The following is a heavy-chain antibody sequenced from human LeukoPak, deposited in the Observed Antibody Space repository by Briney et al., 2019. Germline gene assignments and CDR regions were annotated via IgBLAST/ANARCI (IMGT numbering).Heavy chain of an antibody. CDR3: AGRYESGYYFAS. D-gene: IGHD3-16*01. V-gene: IGHV3-23*01. CDR2: ITGSGITT. CDR1: GFTFSSYA. Sequence: GGSLRLSCAASGFTFSSYAMSSVRQAPGKGLEWVSTITGSGITTYEADSVKGRFTISRDNSRNTLYLQMNSLRAEDTAVYYCAGRYESGYYFASWGQGTLVTVSS. J-gene: IGHJ4*02.